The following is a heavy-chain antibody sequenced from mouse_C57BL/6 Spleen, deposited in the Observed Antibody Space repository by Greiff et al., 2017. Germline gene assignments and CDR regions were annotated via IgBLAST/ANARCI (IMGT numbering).Heavy chain of an antibody. D-gene: IGHD2-2*01. V-gene: IGHV2-2*01. J-gene: IGHJ2*01. CDR2: IWSGGST. CDR3: ARERVSTMVTTGYFDY. Sequence: VHLVESGPGLVQPSQSLSITCTVSGFSLTSYGVHWVRQSPGKGLEWLGVIWSGGSTDYNAAFISRMSISKDNSKSQVFFKMNSLQADDTAIYYCARERVSTMVTTGYFDYWGQGTTLTVSS. CDR1: GFSLTSYG.